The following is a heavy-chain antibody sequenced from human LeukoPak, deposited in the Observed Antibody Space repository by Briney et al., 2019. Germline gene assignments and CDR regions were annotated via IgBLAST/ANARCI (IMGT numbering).Heavy chain of an antibody. Sequence: GGSLRLSCAASGFTLSSYAMSWVRQAPGKGLEWVSAISGSGGSTYYADSVKGRFTISRDNSKNTLYLQMNSLRAEDTAVYYCAKGVSPFTMVRGVVFDYWGPGILVTVSS. J-gene: IGHJ4*02. CDR3: AKGVSPFTMVRGVVFDY. CDR2: ISGSGGST. V-gene: IGHV3-23*01. CDR1: GFTLSSYA. D-gene: IGHD3-10*01.